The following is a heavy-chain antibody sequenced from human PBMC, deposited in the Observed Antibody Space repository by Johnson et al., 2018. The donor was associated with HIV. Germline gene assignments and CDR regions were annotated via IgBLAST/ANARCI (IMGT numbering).Heavy chain of an antibody. Sequence: VQLVESGGGVVQPGRSLRLSCAASGFTFSSYWMSWVRQAPGKGLEWVANIKQDGSEKYYADSVTGRFTISRDNSKNTLYLQMDSLGAEDTAVYYCARVQLLADDVFNIWGQGTMVTVSS. D-gene: IGHD3-10*01. CDR2: IKQDGSEK. V-gene: IGHV3-7*01. CDR3: ARVQLLADDVFNI. CDR1: GFTFSSYW. J-gene: IGHJ3*02.